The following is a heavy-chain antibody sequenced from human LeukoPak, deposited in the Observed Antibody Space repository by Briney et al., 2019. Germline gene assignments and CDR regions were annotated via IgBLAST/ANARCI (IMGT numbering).Heavy chain of an antibody. CDR3: ARAPGASMNWFDP. CDR1: GFTFSSYS. CDR2: ISSSSSTI. Sequence: PGGSLRLSCAASGFTFSSYSMNWVRQAPGKGLEWVSYISSSSSTIYYADSVKGRFTISRDNAKNSLYLQMNSLRAEDTAVYYCARAPGASMNWFDPWGQGTLVTVSS. D-gene: IGHD2/OR15-2a*01. V-gene: IGHV3-48*01. J-gene: IGHJ5*02.